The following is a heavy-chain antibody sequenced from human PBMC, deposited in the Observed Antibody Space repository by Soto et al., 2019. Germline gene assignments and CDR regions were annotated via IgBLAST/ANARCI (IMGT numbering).Heavy chain of an antibody. CDR1: GFTFSSYW. CDR2: INSDGSST. D-gene: IGHD3-3*01. Sequence: PGGSLRLSCAASGFTFSSYWMHWVRQAPGKGLVWVSRINSDGSSTSYADSVKGRFTISRDNAKNTLYLQMNSLRAEDTAVYYCARELAYYDFWSGHYGTDVWGQGTTVTVSS. J-gene: IGHJ6*02. V-gene: IGHV3-74*01. CDR3: ARELAYYDFWSGHYGTDV.